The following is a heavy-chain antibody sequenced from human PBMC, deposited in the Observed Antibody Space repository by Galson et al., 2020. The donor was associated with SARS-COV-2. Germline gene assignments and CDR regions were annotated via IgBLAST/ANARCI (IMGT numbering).Heavy chain of an antibody. V-gene: IGHV1-24*01. CDR1: GYTLTELS. CDR2: FDPEDGET. CDR3: ATAIAVAGTRSGYYYYYGMDV. Sequence: ASVKVSCKVSGYTLTELSMHWVRQAPGKGLEWMGGFDPEDGETFYAQKFQGRVTMTEDTSTDTAYMELSSLRSEDTAVYYCATAIAVAGTRSGYYYYYGMDVWGQGTTVTVSS. D-gene: IGHD6-19*01. J-gene: IGHJ6*02.